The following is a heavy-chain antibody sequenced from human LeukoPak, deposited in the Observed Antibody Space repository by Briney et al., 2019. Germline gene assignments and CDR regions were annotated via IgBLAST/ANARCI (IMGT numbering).Heavy chain of an antibody. CDR1: GFSFGDYP. CDR3: SRELGTTETGDDY. D-gene: IGHD1-14*01. Sequence: PGGSLRLSCATSGFSFGDYPKNWVRQRPGEGLEWVGIIRSRTKGATTDYAASVKGRFTISRNDSKATVYLQMDRLKIEDPAVYYCSRELGTTETGDDYWGQGTLVSVCS. CDR2: IRSRTKGATT. J-gene: IGHJ4*02. V-gene: IGHV3-49*04.